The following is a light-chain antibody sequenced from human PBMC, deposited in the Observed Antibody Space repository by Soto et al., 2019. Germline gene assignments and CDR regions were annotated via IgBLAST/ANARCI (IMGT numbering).Light chain of an antibody. CDR1: SSDVGGCKF. CDR2: EVN. V-gene: IGLV2-8*01. J-gene: IGLJ1*01. Sequence: QSALTQPPSASGSPGQSVTISCTGTSSDVGGCKFVSWYQQRPGKAPKLMIYEVNKRPSGVPDRFSGSKSGNTASLTVSGLQPEDEADYHCSSCGGINNPYVFGTGTKLTVL. CDR3: SSCGGINNPYV.